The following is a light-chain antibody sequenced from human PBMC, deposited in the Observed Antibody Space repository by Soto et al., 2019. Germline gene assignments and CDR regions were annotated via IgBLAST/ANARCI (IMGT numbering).Light chain of an antibody. CDR3: CSYVGSYSYV. CDR1: SSDVGGYNY. J-gene: IGLJ1*01. V-gene: IGLV2-11*01. CDR2: DVT. Sequence: QSALTQPRSVSGSPGQSVAISCTGTSSDVGGYNYVSWYQQPPGKAPKLMIYDVTKRPSGVPDRFSGSKSGNTASLTISGLQAEDEADYYCCSYVGSYSYVFGTGTKLTVL.